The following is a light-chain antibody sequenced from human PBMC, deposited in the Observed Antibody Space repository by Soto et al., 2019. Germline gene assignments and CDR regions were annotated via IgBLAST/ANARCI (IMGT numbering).Light chain of an antibody. J-gene: IGLJ1*01. CDR3: GSWDSSLSAYV. CDR1: SSNIGGNS. Sequence: QSVLTQPPSVSAAPGQKVTISCSGSSSNIGGNSVSWYQQLPGTAPKLLIYDDNKRPSGIPDRFSGSKSGTSATLGITGFHTGDEADYYCGSWDSSLSAYVSGTGTKVTVL. V-gene: IGLV1-51*01. CDR2: DDN.